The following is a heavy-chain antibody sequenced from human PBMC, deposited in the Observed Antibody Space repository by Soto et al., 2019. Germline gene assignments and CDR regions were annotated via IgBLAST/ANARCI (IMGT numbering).Heavy chain of an antibody. CDR2: ISYDGSNK. CDR1: GFTFSSYG. J-gene: IGHJ4*02. Sequence: QVQLVESGGGVVQPGRSLRLSCAASGFTFSSYGMHWVRQAPGKGLEWVAVISYDGSNKYYADSVKGRFTISRDNSKNTLYLQMNSLRAEDTAVYYCAKNPPTSSSWFSPEYSSGWYPDYWGQGTLVTVSS. D-gene: IGHD6-19*01. CDR3: AKNPPTSSSWFSPEYSSGWYPDY. V-gene: IGHV3-30*18.